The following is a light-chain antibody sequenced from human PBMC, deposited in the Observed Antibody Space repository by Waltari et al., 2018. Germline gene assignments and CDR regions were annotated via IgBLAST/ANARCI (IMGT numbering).Light chain of an antibody. CDR3: QHYVRLPVT. CDR2: GAS. CDR1: QSVSRT. V-gene: IGKV3-20*01. Sequence: EIVLTKSPGTLSLSPGARATLSCRASQSVSRTLAWYQQKPGQAPRPLIYGASTRATGIPDRFSGSGSGTDFSLTISRLEPEDFAVYYCQHYVRLPVTFGQGTKVEIK. J-gene: IGKJ1*01.